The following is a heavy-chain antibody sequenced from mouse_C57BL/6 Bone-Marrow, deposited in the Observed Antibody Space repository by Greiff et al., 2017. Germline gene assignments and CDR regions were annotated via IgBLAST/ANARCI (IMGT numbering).Heavy chain of an antibody. D-gene: IGHD2-3*01. CDR3: ARGLYDGYPLAY. CDR2: ISYDGSN. J-gene: IGHJ3*01. CDR1: GYSITSGYY. V-gene: IGHV3-6*01. Sequence: EVKLEESGPGLVKPSQSLSLTCSVTGYSITSGYYWNWIRQFPGNKLEWMGYISYDGSNNYNPSLKNRISITRDTSKNQFFLKLNSVTTEDTATYYCARGLYDGYPLAYWGQGTLVTVSA.